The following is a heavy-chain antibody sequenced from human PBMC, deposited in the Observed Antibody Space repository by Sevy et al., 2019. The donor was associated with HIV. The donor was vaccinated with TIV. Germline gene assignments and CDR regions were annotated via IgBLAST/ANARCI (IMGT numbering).Heavy chain of an antibody. J-gene: IGHJ4*02. CDR1: GYTLTQLS. CDR2: FDPEDDEK. V-gene: IGHV1-24*01. D-gene: IGHD3-22*01. CDR3: ATTKDYYESSGDPFVY. Sequence: ASVKVSCKVSGYTLTQLSMHWVRQAPGKGLEWMGSFDPEDDEKIYAQKLQGRLTMTEDTSTDTAYMELSSLGSEDTAVYYCATTKDYYESSGDPFVYWGQGTLVTVSS.